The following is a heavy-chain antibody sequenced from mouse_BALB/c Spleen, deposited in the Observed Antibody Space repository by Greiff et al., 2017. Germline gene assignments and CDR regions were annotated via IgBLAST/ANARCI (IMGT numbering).Heavy chain of an antibody. J-gene: IGHJ2*01. Sequence: QVQLQQSGAELVRPGASVTLSCKASGYTFTDYEMHWVKQTPVHGLEWIGAIDPETGGTAYNQKFKGKATLTADKSSSTAYMEHRSLTSEDSAVYYGTRGGYAYFDYWGQGTTRTVSS. CDR1: GYTFTDYE. D-gene: IGHD2-2*01. V-gene: IGHV1-15*01. CDR2: IDPETGGT. CDR3: TRGGYAYFDY.